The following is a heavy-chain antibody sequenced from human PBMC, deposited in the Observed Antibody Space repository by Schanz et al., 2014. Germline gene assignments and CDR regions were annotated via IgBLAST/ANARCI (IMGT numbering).Heavy chain of an antibody. J-gene: IGHJ4*02. CDR3: ARDPNTSAWLPYFDT. D-gene: IGHD6-19*01. CDR2: MWNDGIKT. CDR1: TSLFSRSV. V-gene: IGHV3-30*04. Sequence: VQVVESGGGVVQPGRSLTLSCAVSTSLFSRSVIHWVRQAPGKGLEWVAVMWNDGIKTHYADSGKGRFTISRDNSKNTVYLQMNSLRTDDTAMYYCARDPNTSAWLPYFDTWGQGTLVTVSS.